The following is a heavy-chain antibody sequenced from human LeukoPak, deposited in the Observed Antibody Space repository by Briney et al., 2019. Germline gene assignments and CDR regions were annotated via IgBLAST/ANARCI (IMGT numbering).Heavy chain of an antibody. D-gene: IGHD1-26*01. Sequence: PGGSLSLSWAASGFTFSNYWMGWVRQVPGKRPEWVANVNIDGSEKYYADSLKGRFSISRDNARNSVYLPMASLRVEDTAVYYCARDPVEWELLLDYWGQGTLVTVSS. CDR1: GFTFSNYW. J-gene: IGHJ4*02. V-gene: IGHV3-7*01. CDR3: ARDPVEWELLLDY. CDR2: VNIDGSEK.